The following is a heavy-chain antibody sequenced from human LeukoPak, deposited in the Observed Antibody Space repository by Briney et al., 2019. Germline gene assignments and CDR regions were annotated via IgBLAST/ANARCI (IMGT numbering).Heavy chain of an antibody. V-gene: IGHV3-23*01. J-gene: IGHJ4*02. CDR3: AKRDLEWLLSVGGYFDY. CDR2: ISGSGGST. D-gene: IGHD3-3*01. Sequence: QPGGSLRLSCAASGFTFSSYAMSWVRQAPGKGLEWVSAISGSGGSTYYADSVKGRFTISRDNSKNTLYLQMNSLRAEDTAVYYCAKRDLEWLLSVGGYFDYWGQGTLVTVSS. CDR1: GFTFSSYA.